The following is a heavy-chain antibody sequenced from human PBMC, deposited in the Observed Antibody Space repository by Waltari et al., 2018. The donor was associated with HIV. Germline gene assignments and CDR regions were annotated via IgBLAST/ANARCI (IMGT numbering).Heavy chain of an antibody. CDR1: GGSISSSHSY. V-gene: IGHV4-39*07. J-gene: IGHJ1*01. CDR2: FYYSGST. CDR3: ARDFPKTSGTTFGEYFQY. D-gene: IGHD4-17*01. Sequence: QLRLQESGPGLVRPSETLSLTCSVSGGSISSSHSYWGWLRQPPGKGLEWIGSFYYSGSTYYNPSLRSRVTISVDTSKNQFSLKLSSVTAEDTAIYFCARDFPKTSGTTFGEYFQYWGQGTLVTVSS.